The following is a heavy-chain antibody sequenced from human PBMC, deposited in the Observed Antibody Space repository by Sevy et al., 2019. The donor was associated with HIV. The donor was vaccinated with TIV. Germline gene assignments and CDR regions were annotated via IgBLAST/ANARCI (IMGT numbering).Heavy chain of an antibody. D-gene: IGHD3-22*01. CDR2: IYSGGST. CDR3: ARAGFGYYDSSGYYRYYYYGMDV. J-gene: IGHJ6*02. CDR1: GFTVSSNY. Sequence: GGSLRLSCAASGFTVSSNYMSWVRQDPGKGLEWVSVIYSGGSTYYADSVKGRFTISRDNSKNTLYLQMNSLRAEDTAVYYCARAGFGYYDSSGYYRYYYYGMDVWGQGTTVTVSS. V-gene: IGHV3-53*01.